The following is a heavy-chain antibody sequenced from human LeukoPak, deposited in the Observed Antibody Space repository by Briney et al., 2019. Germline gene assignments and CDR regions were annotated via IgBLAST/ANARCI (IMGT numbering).Heavy chain of an antibody. CDR1: GFTFSSYS. CDR2: ISSSSSYI. Sequence: GGSLRLSCAASGFTFSSYSMNWVRQAPGKGLEWVSSISSSSSYIYYADSVKGRFTISRDNAKNSLYLQMNSLRAEDTAVYYCAREGGSYYVFGAPLDYWGQGTLVTVSS. V-gene: IGHV3-21*01. J-gene: IGHJ4*02. CDR3: AREGGSYYVFGAPLDY. D-gene: IGHD1-26*01.